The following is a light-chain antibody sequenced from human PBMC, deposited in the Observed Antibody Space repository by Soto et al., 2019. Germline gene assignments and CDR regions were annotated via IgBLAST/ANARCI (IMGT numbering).Light chain of an antibody. Sequence: QSVLTQPSSVSGAPGQRVTISCTGRSSNIGAGFDVHWYQQLPGTAPKFLIYGNYNRPSGVPDRFSGSKSGTSASLAITGLQAEDEADYYCQSYDSSLSVAVFGGGTKLTVL. V-gene: IGLV1-40*01. CDR3: QSYDSSLSVAV. CDR1: SSNIGAGFD. CDR2: GNY. J-gene: IGLJ2*01.